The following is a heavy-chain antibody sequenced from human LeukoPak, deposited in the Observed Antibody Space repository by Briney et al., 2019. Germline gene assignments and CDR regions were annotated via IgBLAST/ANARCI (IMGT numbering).Heavy chain of an antibody. D-gene: IGHD5-24*01. Sequence: GGSLRLSCTASGFTFGDLAMSWFGQAPGKGLGWVGFFGSKGYGWTTEYAASVTGRFTISRDDSKSIAYRQMNSVKTEDTAVYYCTREGWLQPRDYWGQGTLVSVSS. V-gene: IGHV3-49*03. CDR1: GFTFGDLA. CDR2: FGSKGYGWTT. CDR3: TREGWLQPRDY. J-gene: IGHJ4*02.